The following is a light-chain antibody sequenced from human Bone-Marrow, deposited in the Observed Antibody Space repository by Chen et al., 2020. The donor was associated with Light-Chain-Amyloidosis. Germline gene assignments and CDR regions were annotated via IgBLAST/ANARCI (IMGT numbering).Light chain of an antibody. CDR3: QSADSSGTYEVI. CDR2: RDT. J-gene: IGLJ2*01. Sequence: SYELTQPPSVSVSPGQTARITCSGDDLPTKYAYWYQQKPGQAPVLVIHRDTERPSGISERFSGSSLGTTDALTISGVQAEDEADYHCQSADSSGTYEVIFGGGTKLTVL. CDR1: DLPTKY. V-gene: IGLV3-25*03.